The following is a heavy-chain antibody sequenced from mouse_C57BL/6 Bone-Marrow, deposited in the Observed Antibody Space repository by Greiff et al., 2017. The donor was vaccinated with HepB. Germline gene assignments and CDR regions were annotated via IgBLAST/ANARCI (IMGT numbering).Heavy chain of an antibody. V-gene: IGHV1-59*01. D-gene: IGHD2-4*01. CDR3: ASFYYDYLAWCAY. J-gene: IGHJ3*01. Sequence: QVQLQQPGAELVRPGTSVKLSCKASGYTFTSYWMHWVKQRPGQGLEWIGVIDPSDSYTNYNQKFKGKATLTVDTSSSTAYMQLSILTSEDAAVYYCASFYYDYLAWCAYGGQVTLVTVAA. CDR2: IDPSDSYT. CDR1: GYTFTSYW.